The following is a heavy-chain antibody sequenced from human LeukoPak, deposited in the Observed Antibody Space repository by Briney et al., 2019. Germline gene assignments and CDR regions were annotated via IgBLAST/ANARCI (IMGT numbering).Heavy chain of an antibody. CDR1: GYTFTSYA. CDR3: ATRLDILTGYYGDFDY. D-gene: IGHD3-9*01. Sequence: GASVKVSFKASGYTFTSYAMHWVRQAPGQRREWVGWINAGNGNTKYSQKFQGRVTISRDTSASTAYMELSSLRSEDTAVYYCATRLDILTGYYGDFDYWGQGTLVTVSS. J-gene: IGHJ4*02. CDR2: INAGNGNT. V-gene: IGHV1-3*01.